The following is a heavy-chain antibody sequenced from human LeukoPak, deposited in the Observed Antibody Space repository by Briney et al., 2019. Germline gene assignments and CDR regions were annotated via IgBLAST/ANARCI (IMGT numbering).Heavy chain of an antibody. CDR2: ISSASTYI. CDR1: GFTFSSTG. CDR3: ARSSSSWSPYYYYYMDV. Sequence: GGSLRLSCAASGFTFSSTGMNWVRQAPRKGLEWVSSISSASTYIYYADSVKGRFTISRDNSKNTLYLQMSSLRVEDTAVYYCARSSSSWSPYYYYYMDVWGKGTTVTVSS. D-gene: IGHD6-13*01. J-gene: IGHJ6*03. V-gene: IGHV3-21*01.